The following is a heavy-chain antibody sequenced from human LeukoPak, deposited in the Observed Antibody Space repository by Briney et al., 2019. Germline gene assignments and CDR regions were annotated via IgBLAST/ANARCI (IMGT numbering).Heavy chain of an antibody. J-gene: IGHJ6*03. CDR1: GGSISSDY. D-gene: IGHD2-21*01. Sequence: SETLSLTCTVSGGSISSDYWSWIRQPDGKGLEWIGRIYTSGSTNYNPSLKSRVTISVDTSKNQFSLKLSSVTAADTAVYYCARGKPFHRASSLYYYYYYMDVWGKGTTVTVSS. CDR3: ARGKPFHRASSLYYYYYYMDV. CDR2: IYTSGST. V-gene: IGHV4-4*07.